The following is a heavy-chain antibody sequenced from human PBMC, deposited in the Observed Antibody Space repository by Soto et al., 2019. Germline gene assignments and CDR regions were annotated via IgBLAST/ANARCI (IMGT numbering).Heavy chain of an antibody. J-gene: IGHJ4*02. V-gene: IGHV3-23*01. CDR3: AKARCTTSNCYVPDY. CDR2: ISGSGGSP. D-gene: IGHD2-8*01. Sequence: EVQLLESGGGLVQPGGSLRLSCAASGFSFSTYTMSWVRRAPGKGLEWVSAISGSGGSPSYADSVQGRFTISRDNPKKTLYMQMKSLRAEDTAVYYCAKARCTTSNCYVPDYWGQRTLVTVSS. CDR1: GFSFSTYT.